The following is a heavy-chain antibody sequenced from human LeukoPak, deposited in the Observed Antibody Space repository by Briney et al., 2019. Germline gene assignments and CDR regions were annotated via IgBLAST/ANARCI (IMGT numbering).Heavy chain of an antibody. CDR2: IYYSGKT. J-gene: IGHJ4*02. D-gene: IGHD4-23*01. CDR1: GGSLSSYY. Sequence: SETLSLTCTVSGGSLSSYYWSWIRQPPGKGLEWIAYIYYSGKTNYNPSLKSRVTISVDTSKNQFSLKLSSVTAEDTALYYCARHGGYSGNPMPFDSWGQGTLVTVSS. V-gene: IGHV4-59*08. CDR3: ARHGGYSGNPMPFDS.